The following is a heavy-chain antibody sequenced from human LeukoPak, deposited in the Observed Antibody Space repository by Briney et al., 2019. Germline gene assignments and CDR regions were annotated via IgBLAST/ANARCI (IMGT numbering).Heavy chain of an antibody. CDR3: ARERGKDLSPRLRRPQYFDY. V-gene: IGHV4-34*01. J-gene: IGHJ4*02. D-gene: IGHD1-1*01. CDR2: INQSGIT. Sequence: PSETLSLTCAVYGGSFSAYYWSWIRQPPGKGLEWIGEINQSGITNYNPSLKSRVTISADTSKNQFSLKLSSVTAADTAVYYSARERGKDLSPRLRRPQYFDYWGQGTLLTVSS. CDR1: GGSFSAYY.